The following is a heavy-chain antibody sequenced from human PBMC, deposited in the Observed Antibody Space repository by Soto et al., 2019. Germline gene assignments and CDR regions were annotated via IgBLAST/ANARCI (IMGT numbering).Heavy chain of an antibody. Sequence: SVKVSCKASGGTFSSYAISWVRQAPGQGLEWMGGIIPIFGTANYAQKFQGRVTITADESTSTAYMELSSLRSEDTAVYYCAREYSGATTGTFDYWGQGTLVTVSS. V-gene: IGHV1-69*13. CDR3: AREYSGATTGTFDY. D-gene: IGHD1-1*01. CDR1: GGTFSSYA. CDR2: IIPIFGTA. J-gene: IGHJ4*02.